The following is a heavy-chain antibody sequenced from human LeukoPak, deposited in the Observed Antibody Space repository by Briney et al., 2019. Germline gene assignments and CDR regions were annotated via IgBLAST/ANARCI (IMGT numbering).Heavy chain of an antibody. CDR2: IIPIFGTA. CDR3: ARAPVPEPRQLALGHYYYMDV. V-gene: IGHV1-69*05. Sequence: ASVKVSCKASGGTFSSYAISWVRQAPGQGLEWMGGIIPIFGTANYAQKFQGRVTITTDESTSTAYMELSSLRSEDTAVYYCARAPVPEPRQLALGHYYYMDVWGKGTTVTVSS. D-gene: IGHD6-13*01. CDR1: GGTFSSYA. J-gene: IGHJ6*03.